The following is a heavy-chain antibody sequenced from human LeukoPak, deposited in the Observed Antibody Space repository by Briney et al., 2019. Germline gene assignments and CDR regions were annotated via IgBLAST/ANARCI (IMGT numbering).Heavy chain of an antibody. CDR3: ASLVGATLVFDY. D-gene: IGHD1-26*01. J-gene: IGHJ4*02. V-gene: IGHV4-38-2*01. CDR1: GYSISSGYY. CDR2: IYHSGST. Sequence: PSETLSLTCAVSGYSISSGYYWGWIRQPPGQGLEWIGSIYHSGSTYYNPSLKSRVTISVDTSKNQFSLKLSSVTAADTAVYYCASLVGATLVFDYWGQGTLVTVSS.